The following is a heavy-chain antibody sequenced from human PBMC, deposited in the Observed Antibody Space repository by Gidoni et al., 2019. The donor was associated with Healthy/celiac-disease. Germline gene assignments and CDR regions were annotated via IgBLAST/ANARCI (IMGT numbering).Heavy chain of an antibody. CDR2: ISWNSGSI. J-gene: IGHJ4*02. CDR3: AKARSYYYFDY. CDR1: GFTLADYA. V-gene: IGHV3-9*01. D-gene: IGHD1-26*01. Sequence: EVQLLESGGGLLQPGRYLRLSCAASGFTLADYAMHWVRQAPGKGLECASGISWNSGSIGYADYVKGRFTISRDNAKNSLYLQMNSLRAEDTALYYCAKARSYYYFDYWGQGTLVTVSS.